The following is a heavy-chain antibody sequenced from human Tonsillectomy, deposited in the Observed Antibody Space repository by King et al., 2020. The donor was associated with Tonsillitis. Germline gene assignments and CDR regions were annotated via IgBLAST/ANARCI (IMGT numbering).Heavy chain of an antibody. Sequence: QLQESGPGLVKPSETLSLTCTVSGYSISSGYYWGWIRQPPGKGLEWIGSIYHSGSTYYNPSLKSRVTISVDTSKNQFSLKLSSVTAADTAVYYCARGEGVMTTVINFDYWGQGTLVTASS. J-gene: IGHJ4*02. CDR1: GYSISSGYY. D-gene: IGHD4-23*01. CDR2: IYHSGST. CDR3: ARGEGVMTTVINFDY. V-gene: IGHV4-38-2*02.